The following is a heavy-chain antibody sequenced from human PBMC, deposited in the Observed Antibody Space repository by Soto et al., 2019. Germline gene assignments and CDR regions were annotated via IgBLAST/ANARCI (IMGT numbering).Heavy chain of an antibody. J-gene: IGHJ6*02. Sequence: SETLSLTCTVSGGSISSGGYYWSWIRQHPGKGLEWIGYIYYSGSTYYNPSLKSRVTISVDTSKNQFSLKLSSVTAADTAVYYCARVKAAARPHLYGMDVWGQGTTVTVS. V-gene: IGHV4-31*03. CDR2: IYYSGST. CDR3: ARVKAAARPHLYGMDV. CDR1: GGSISSGGYY. D-gene: IGHD6-6*01.